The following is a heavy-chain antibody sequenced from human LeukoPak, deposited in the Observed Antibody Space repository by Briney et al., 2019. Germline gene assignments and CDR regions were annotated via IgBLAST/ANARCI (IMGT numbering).Heavy chain of an antibody. J-gene: IGHJ6*03. V-gene: IGHV4-61*02. CDR2: IYTSGST. CDR3: ASFYCSGGSCYQYFSYYYMDV. Sequence: PSETLSLTCTVSGGSISSGNYYWTWIRQPAGKALEWIGRIYTSGSTYYNPSLQGRVTISVDTSKNQFSLKLNSVTAADTAVYYCASFYCSGGSCYQYFSYYYMDVWGKGTTVTISS. D-gene: IGHD2-15*01. CDR1: GGSISSGNYY.